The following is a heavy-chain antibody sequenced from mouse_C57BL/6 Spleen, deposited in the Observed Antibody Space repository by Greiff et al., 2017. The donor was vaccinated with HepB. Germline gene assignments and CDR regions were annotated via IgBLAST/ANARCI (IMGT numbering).Heavy chain of an antibody. D-gene: IGHD2-4*01. J-gene: IGHJ4*01. Sequence: QVQLKQPGAELVKPGASVKLSCKASGYTFTSYWMHWVKQRPGRGLEWIGRIDPNSGGTKYNEKFKSKATLTVDKPSSTAYMQLSSLTSEDSAVYYCARSPIYYDYDAMDYWGQGTSVTVSS. CDR2: IDPNSGGT. CDR1: GYTFTSYW. V-gene: IGHV1-72*01. CDR3: ARSPIYYDYDAMDY.